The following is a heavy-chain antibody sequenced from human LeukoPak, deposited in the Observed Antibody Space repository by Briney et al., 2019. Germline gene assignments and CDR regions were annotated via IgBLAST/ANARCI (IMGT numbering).Heavy chain of an antibody. V-gene: IGHV3-7*01. Sequence: GGPLRLSCAASGFTFSSYWMRWVRQAPGKGLEWVANIKQGGSEKYYMDTVKGRFTISRDNAKNSLYPQMNSLRAEDTAVYYCASLGDGGIVGASWGQGTLVTVSS. J-gene: IGHJ5*02. D-gene: IGHD1-26*01. CDR3: ASLGDGGIVGAS. CDR1: GFTFSSYW. CDR2: IKQGGSEK.